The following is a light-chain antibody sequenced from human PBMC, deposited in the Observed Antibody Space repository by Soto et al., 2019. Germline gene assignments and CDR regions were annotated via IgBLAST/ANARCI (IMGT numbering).Light chain of an antibody. V-gene: IGKV1-17*01. CDR2: AAS. CDR1: QGIRNG. Sequence: DIQMTQSPSSLSASVGDRVTITCRASQGIRNGLGWYQQKPGKAPKRLIYAASSLESGVPSRFSGSGSGTVFTLTISSLQPEDFATYSCLQHNSYPYTFGQGTKLEIK. J-gene: IGKJ2*01. CDR3: LQHNSYPYT.